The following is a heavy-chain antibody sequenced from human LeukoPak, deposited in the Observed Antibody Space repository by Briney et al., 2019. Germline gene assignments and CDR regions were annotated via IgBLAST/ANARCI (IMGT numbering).Heavy chain of an antibody. J-gene: IGHJ4*02. CDR2: IKQDGSEK. CDR3: ARDLAYYDFGYFDY. Sequence: QPGGFLRLSCVDSGFTFSRYWMSWVRQAPGKGLEWVANIKQDGSEKYYVDSVKGRFTISRDNAKNSLYLQTNSLRAEDTAVYYCARDLAYYDFGYFDYWGQGTLVTVSS. V-gene: IGHV3-7*01. D-gene: IGHD3-3*01. CDR1: GFTFSRYW.